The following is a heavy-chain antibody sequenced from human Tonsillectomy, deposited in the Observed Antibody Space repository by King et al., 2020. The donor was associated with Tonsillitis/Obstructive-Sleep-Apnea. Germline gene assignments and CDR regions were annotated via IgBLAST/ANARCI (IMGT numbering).Heavy chain of an antibody. CDR3: AKLYGGNSGSHFDY. D-gene: IGHD4-23*01. CDR2: ISNSGGSA. Sequence: VQLVESGGGLVQPGGSLRLSCAASGFTFNNHAMSWVRQAPGKGLEWVSVISNSGGSAYYADSVKGRFTISRDNSKNTLYLQVNSLRAADTAVYYCAKLYGGNSGSHFDYWGQGTLVTVSS. J-gene: IGHJ4*02. CDR1: GFTFNNHA. V-gene: IGHV3-23*04.